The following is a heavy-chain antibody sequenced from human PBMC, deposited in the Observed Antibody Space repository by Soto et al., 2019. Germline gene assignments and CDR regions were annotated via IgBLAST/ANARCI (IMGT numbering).Heavy chain of an antibody. Sequence: SETLSLTCTVSGGSISSFYWSWIRQPPGKGLEWIGYIYYSGSTNYNPSLKSRVTISIDTSQNQFALKLSSVTAADTAVYYCARQFVRWGPIESAENWFNPWGQGTLVTVSS. D-gene: IGHD6-13*01. J-gene: IGHJ5*02. CDR3: ARQFVRWGPIESAENWFNP. CDR1: GGSISSFY. V-gene: IGHV4-59*08. CDR2: IYYSGST.